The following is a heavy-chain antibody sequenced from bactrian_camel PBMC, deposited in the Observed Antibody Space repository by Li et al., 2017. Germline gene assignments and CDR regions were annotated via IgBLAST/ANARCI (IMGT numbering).Heavy chain of an antibody. Sequence: DVQLVESGGGEVQPGGSLRLSCAASGFTFSDTAMTWVRQAAGKEREGVATIYGGGGSTYYADSVEGRFTISQDSGNQTVYLQMNNLKPEDTAMYYCARTSTAQCPRATPSSLFDSWGQGTQVTVS. CDR1: GFTFSDTA. V-gene: IGHV3S40*01. CDR3: ARTSTAQCPRATPSSLFDS. J-gene: IGHJ6*01. CDR2: IYGGGGST.